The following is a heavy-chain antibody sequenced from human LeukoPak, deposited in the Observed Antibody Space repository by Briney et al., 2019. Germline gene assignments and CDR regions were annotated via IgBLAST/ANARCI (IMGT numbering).Heavy chain of an antibody. CDR1: GFTVNNKY. Sequence: GGSLRLSCAASGFTVNNKYMTWVRQAPGKGLEWVSLIYNDGRTYYADSVKGRCTISRDNLKSVLYLQMNSLKVEDTALYYCARGLFLSGYLDAFDIWGQGTVVTVSS. J-gene: IGHJ3*02. CDR2: IYNDGRT. V-gene: IGHV3-53*01. D-gene: IGHD3-22*01. CDR3: ARGLFLSGYLDAFDI.